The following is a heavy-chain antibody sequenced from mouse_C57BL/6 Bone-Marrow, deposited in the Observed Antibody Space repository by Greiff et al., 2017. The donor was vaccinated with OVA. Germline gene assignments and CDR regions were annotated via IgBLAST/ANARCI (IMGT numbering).Heavy chain of an antibody. CDR3: ARSYDGYPYYYAMDY. Sequence: QVQLQQPGAELVMPGASVKLSCKASGYTFTSYWMHWVKQRPGQGLEWIGEIDPSDSYTNYNQKFKGKSTLTVDKSSSTAYMQLSSLTSEDSAVYYCARSYDGYPYYYAMDYWGQGTSVTVSS. CDR1: GYTFTSYW. J-gene: IGHJ4*01. D-gene: IGHD2-3*01. CDR2: IDPSDSYT. V-gene: IGHV1-69*01.